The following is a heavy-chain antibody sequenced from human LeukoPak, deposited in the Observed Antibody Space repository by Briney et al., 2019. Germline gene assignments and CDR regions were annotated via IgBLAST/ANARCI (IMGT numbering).Heavy chain of an antibody. V-gene: IGHV3-30*18. J-gene: IGHJ4*02. CDR1: GFTFSSYG. CDR3: AKDTYYYDSSAYSRFDY. D-gene: IGHD3-22*01. Sequence: GGSLRLSGAASGFTFSSYGMHWVRRAPGKGLEWVAVISYDGSNKYYVDSVKGRFTISRDNSKNTLYLQMNSLRAEDTAVYYCAKDTYYYDSSAYSRFDYWGQGTLVTVSS. CDR2: ISYDGSNK.